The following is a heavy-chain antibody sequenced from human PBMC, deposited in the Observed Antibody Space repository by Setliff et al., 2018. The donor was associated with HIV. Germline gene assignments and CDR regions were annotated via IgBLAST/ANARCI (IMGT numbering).Heavy chain of an antibody. J-gene: IGHJ6*03. D-gene: IGHD3-3*01. CDR3: ARQLLDWSNDYYSRYYMDV. CDR2: ISAYNGNT. CDR1: GGTFSSYD. V-gene: IGHV1-69*13. Sequence: ASVKVSCKASGGTFSSYDINWVRQATGQGLEWMGWISAYNGNTNYAQKFQGRVTITADESTSTAYMELSSLRSEDTAVYYCARQLLDWSNDYYSRYYMDVWGKGTTVTVSS.